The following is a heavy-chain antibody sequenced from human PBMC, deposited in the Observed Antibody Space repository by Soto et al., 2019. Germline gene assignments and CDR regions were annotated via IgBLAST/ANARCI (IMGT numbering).Heavy chain of an antibody. CDR1: GGTLSTYP. CDR3: AREGASIVGATGAFDI. J-gene: IGHJ3*02. CDR2: IVPMFGTA. V-gene: IGHV1-69*06. D-gene: IGHD1-26*01. Sequence: QVPLVQSGAEVKRPGSSVKVSCTASGGTLSTYPIHWVRQAPGQGLEWMGGIVPMFGTANLAQKFQGRVTLTADKSTSAVYMELSSLRSEDTAVYYCAREGASIVGATGAFDIWGQGTLVSVSS.